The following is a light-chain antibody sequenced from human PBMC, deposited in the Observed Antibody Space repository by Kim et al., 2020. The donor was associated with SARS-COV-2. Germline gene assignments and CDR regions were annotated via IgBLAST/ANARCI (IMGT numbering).Light chain of an antibody. CDR3: QSYDTSPWV. CDR2: EDK. CDR1: SGSIASNF. V-gene: IGLV6-57*03. Sequence: GKTVTISCTRSSGSIASNFVQWYQHRPGSAPITVIYEDKERPSGVPDRFSGSIDSSSNSASLTISGLKTEDEADYYCQSYDTSPWVFGGGTQLTVL. J-gene: IGLJ3*02.